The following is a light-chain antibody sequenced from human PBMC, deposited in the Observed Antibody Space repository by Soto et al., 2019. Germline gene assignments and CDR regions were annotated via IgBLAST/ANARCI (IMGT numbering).Light chain of an antibody. J-gene: IGLJ2*01. CDR2: EVS. CDR1: SSDVGGYNY. V-gene: IGLV2-14*01. Sequence: QSVLTQPASVSGSPGQSITISCTGTSSDVGGYNYVSWYQQHPGKAPKLMIYEVSNRPSGVSNRFSGSKSGNTASLTISGLQAEDEADYYCSSYTSSSSVVVFGGGTKLT. CDR3: SSYTSSSSVVV.